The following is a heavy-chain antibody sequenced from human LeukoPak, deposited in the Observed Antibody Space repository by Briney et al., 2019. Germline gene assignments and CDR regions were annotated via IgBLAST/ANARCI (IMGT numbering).Heavy chain of an antibody. CDR3: AKYGFSYCSGTSCIPH. CDR2: TYYSGST. Sequence: GSLRLSCAASGFTFSSYNMNWIRQPPGKGLEWIVSTYYSGSTYYNPSLQSRVTISVDTSKNKFSLKLSSVTAADTAVYYCAKYGFSYCSGTSCIPHWGQGTLVTVSS. D-gene: IGHD2-2*01. CDR1: GFTFSSYN. V-gene: IGHV4-39*07. J-gene: IGHJ4*02.